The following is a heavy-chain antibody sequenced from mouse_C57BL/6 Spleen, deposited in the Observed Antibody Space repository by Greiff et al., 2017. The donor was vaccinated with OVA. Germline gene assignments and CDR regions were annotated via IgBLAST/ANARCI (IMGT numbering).Heavy chain of an antibody. CDR1: GFTFSSYA. V-gene: IGHV5-4*01. D-gene: IGHD1-1*01. J-gene: IGHJ4*01. CDR2: ISDGGSYT. CDR3: AREGDYGSSYREDYAMDY. Sequence: DVHLVESGGGLVKPGGSLTLSCAASGFTFSSYAMSWVRQTPEKRLEWVATISDGGSYTYYPDNVKGRFTISRDNAKNNLYLQMSHLKSEDTAMYYCAREGDYGSSYREDYAMDYWGQGTSVTVSS.